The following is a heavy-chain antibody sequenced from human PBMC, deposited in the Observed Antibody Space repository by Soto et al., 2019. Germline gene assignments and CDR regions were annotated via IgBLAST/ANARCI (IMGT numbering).Heavy chain of an antibody. CDR1: GGSFSGYY. D-gene: IGHD2-2*01. CDR2: ITHSGST. V-gene: IGHV4-34*01. Sequence: SETLSLTCAVYGGSFSGYYWSWIRQPPGKGLEWIGEITHSGSTNYNPSLKSRVTISVDASKIQFSLKVTSVTAADTAVYYFARGSVIPAGMMYYFDYWGQGTLVTVSS. CDR3: ARGSVIPAGMMYYFDY. J-gene: IGHJ4*02.